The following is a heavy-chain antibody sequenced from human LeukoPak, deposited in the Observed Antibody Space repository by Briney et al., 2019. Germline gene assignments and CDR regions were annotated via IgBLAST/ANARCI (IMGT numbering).Heavy chain of an antibody. CDR2: SIPIFGTA. V-gene: IGHV1-69*05. Sequence: SVKVSCKASGGTFSSYAISWVRQAPGQGLEWMGGSIPIFGTANYAQKFQGRVTVTTDESTSTAYMELSSLRSEDTAVYYCARDGVVPAARDAFDIWGQGTMVTVSS. CDR1: GGTFSSYA. CDR3: ARDGVVPAARDAFDI. D-gene: IGHD2-2*01. J-gene: IGHJ3*02.